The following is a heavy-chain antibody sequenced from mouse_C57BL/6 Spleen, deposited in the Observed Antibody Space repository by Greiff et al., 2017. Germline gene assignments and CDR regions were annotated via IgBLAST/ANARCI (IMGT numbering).Heavy chain of an antibody. D-gene: IGHD2-3*01. CDR1: GFTFSDSY. J-gene: IGHJ3*01. CDR2: INYDGSST. CDR3: ARDDGYSSWFAY. V-gene: IGHV5-16*01. Sequence: VMLVESEGGLVQPGSSMKLSCTASGFTFSDSYMAWVRQVPEKGLEWVANINYDGSSTYYLDSLKSRFIISSNNAKNILYLQMSSLKSEDTATYYCARDDGYSSWFAYWGQGTLVTVSA.